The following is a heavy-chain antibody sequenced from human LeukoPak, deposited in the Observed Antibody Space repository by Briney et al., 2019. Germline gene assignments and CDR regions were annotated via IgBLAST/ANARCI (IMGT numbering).Heavy chain of an antibody. J-gene: IGHJ5*02. Sequence: GGSLRLSCAASGFTFSSYDMHWVRQAPGKGLEWVSYISSSSSYTNYADSVKGRFTISRDNAKNSLYLQMNSLRAEDTAVYYCARVTALGTGNWFDPWGQGTLVTVSS. CDR2: ISSSSSYT. CDR1: GFTFSSYD. V-gene: IGHV3-21*05. D-gene: IGHD3-10*02. CDR3: ARVTALGTGNWFDP.